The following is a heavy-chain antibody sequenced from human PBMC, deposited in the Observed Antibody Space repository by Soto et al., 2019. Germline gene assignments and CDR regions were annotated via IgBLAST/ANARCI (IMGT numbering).Heavy chain of an antibody. Sequence: ASVKVSCKASGYTFTSYYMHWVRQAPGQGLEWMGIINPSGGSTSYAQKFQGRVTMTRDTSTSTVYMELSSLRSEDTAVYYCARYGEKSGYSYGYQLSYYGMDVWGQGTTVTVS. V-gene: IGHV1-46*01. CDR2: INPSGGST. CDR3: ARYGEKSGYSYGYQLSYYGMDV. CDR1: GYTFTSYY. D-gene: IGHD5-18*01. J-gene: IGHJ6*02.